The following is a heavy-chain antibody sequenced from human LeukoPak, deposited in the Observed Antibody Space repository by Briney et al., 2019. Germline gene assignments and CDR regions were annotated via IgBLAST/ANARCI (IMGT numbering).Heavy chain of an antibody. D-gene: IGHD3-16*01. V-gene: IGHV3-30*04. CDR3: ARGYDSNLDYYYYMDV. Sequence: GGSLRLSCAASGFTFSSYALHWVRQAPGKGLEWVAVISYDGRNKYYADSVKGRFTISRDNSKNTLYLQMNSLRAEDTAVYFCARGYDSNLDYYYYMDVWGKGTTVTVSS. CDR2: ISYDGRNK. J-gene: IGHJ6*03. CDR1: GFTFSSYA.